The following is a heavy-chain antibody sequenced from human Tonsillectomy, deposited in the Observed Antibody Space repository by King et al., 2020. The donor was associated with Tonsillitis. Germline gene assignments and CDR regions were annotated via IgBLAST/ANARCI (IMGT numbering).Heavy chain of an antibody. CDR1: GFTFDDYA. CDR3: AKDYTGLLWFGEFDY. CDR2: ISWNSGSI. D-gene: IGHD3-10*01. J-gene: IGHJ4*02. V-gene: IGHV3-9*01. Sequence: VQLVESGGGLVQPGRSLRLSCAASGFTFDDYAMHWVRQAPGKGLEWVSGISWNSGSIAYADSVKGRFTISRDNAKNSLYLQMNSLRAEDTALYYCAKDYTGLLWFGEFDYWGQGTLVTVSS.